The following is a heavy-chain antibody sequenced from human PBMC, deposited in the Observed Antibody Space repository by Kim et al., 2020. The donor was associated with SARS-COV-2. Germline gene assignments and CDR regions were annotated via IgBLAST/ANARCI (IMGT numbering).Heavy chain of an antibody. CDR1: GFTVSSNY. V-gene: IGHV3-53*04. Sequence: GGSLRLSCAASGFTVSSNYMSWVRQAPGKGLEWVSVIYSGGSTYYADSVKGRFTISRHNSKNTLYLQMNSLRAEDTAVYYCARASAYMVRGVMGYYYGMDVWGQGTTVTVSS. D-gene: IGHD3-10*01. J-gene: IGHJ6*02. CDR3: ARASAYMVRGVMGYYYGMDV. CDR2: IYSGGST.